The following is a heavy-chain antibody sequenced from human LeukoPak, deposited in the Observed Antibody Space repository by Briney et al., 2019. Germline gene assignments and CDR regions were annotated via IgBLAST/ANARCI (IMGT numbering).Heavy chain of an antibody. CDR2: IYSGGST. CDR3: ARDSGKYYYYYGMDV. D-gene: IGHD1-26*01. J-gene: IGHJ6*02. Sequence: PGGSLRLSCAASGFTVSSNYMSWVRQAPGKGLEWVSVIYSGGSTYYADSVKGRFTISRDNSKNTLYLQMNSLRAEDTAVYYCARDSGKYYYYYGMDVWGQGTTVIVS. CDR1: GFTVSSNY. V-gene: IGHV3-66*01.